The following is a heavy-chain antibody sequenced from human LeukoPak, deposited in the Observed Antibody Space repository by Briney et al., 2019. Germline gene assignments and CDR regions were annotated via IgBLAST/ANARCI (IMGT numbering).Heavy chain of an antibody. J-gene: IGHJ4*02. V-gene: IGHV4-59*08. CDR3: ARHDSSGYYWRE. D-gene: IGHD3-22*01. Sequence: SETLSLTCTVSGGSISSYYWSWIRQPPGKGLEWIGYIYYSGSTNYNPSLKSRVTISVDTSKNQFSLKLSSVTAADTAVYYCARHDSSGYYWREWGQGTLVTDSS. CDR1: GGSISSYY. CDR2: IYYSGST.